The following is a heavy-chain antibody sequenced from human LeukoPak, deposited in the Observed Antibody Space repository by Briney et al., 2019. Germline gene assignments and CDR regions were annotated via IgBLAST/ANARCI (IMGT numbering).Heavy chain of an antibody. CDR2: FYYGGNT. J-gene: IGHJ4*02. V-gene: IGHV4-39*01. CDR1: YGSISSGSPY. D-gene: IGHD5-12*01. Sequence: SETLSLTCTVSYGSISSGSPYWGWIRQPPGAGLEWIGSFYYGGNTYYNPSLKSRVTISVDTSKNQFSLRLSSVTAADTSVYYCAAGSGYDSSWGQGTLVTVSS. CDR3: AAGSGYDSS.